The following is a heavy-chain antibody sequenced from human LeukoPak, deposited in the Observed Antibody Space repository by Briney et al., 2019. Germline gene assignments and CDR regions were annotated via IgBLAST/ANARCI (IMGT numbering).Heavy chain of an antibody. J-gene: IGHJ4*02. CDR3: ARGYSYGYEYYFDY. D-gene: IGHD5-18*01. V-gene: IGHV4-59*11. Sequence: SETLSLTCTVSGGSISSHYWSWIRQPPGKRLEWIGYIYYSGSTNYNPSLKSRVTISVDTSKNQFSLKLSSVTAADTAVYYCARGYSYGYEYYFDYWGQGTLVTVSS. CDR2: IYYSGST. CDR1: GGSISSHY.